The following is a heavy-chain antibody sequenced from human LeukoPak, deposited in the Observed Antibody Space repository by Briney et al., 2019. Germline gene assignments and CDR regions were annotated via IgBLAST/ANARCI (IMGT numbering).Heavy chain of an antibody. CDR1: GFTFSGSA. CDR3: TGSSGWYEGNDY. V-gene: IGHV3-73*01. J-gene: IGHJ4*02. D-gene: IGHD6-13*01. Sequence: GGSLRLSCAASGFTFSGSAMHWVRQASGKGLEWVGRIRSKANSYATAYAASVKGRFTISRDDSKNTAYLQMNSLKTEDTAVYYCTGSSGWYEGNDYRGQGTLVTVSS. CDR2: IRSKANSYAT.